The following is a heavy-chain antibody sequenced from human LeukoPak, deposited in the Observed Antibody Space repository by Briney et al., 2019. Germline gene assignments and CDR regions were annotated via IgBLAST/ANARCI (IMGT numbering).Heavy chain of an antibody. CDR3: ARGRHARDI. V-gene: IGHV2-70*11. Sequence: SGPTLVNPTQTLTLTCTFSGFSLSATGMCVSWIRQPPGKALEWLARIDWDDDKYYTTSLKTRLTISKDTSKNQVVLTMTNMDPVDTATYYCARGRHARDIWGQGTMVTVSS. CDR2: IDWDDDK. J-gene: IGHJ3*02. CDR1: GFSLSATGMC.